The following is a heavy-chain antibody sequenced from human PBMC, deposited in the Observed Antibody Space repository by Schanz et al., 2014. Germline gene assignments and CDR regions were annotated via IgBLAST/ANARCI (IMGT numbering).Heavy chain of an antibody. D-gene: IGHD3-16*01. V-gene: IGHV3-9*01. J-gene: IGHJ6*02. CDR1: GFTFDDHA. Sequence: EVQLVESGGGLIQPGGSLRLSCAASGFTFDDHAMHWVRQSPGKGPEWVSGISWNSGDIAYADSVKGRFTISRDDAKNSLYLQMNSLRAEDTALYYCAKDRQNRVNRVGYYYGMDVWGQGTTVTVSS. CDR2: ISWNSGDI. CDR3: AKDRQNRVNRVGYYYGMDV.